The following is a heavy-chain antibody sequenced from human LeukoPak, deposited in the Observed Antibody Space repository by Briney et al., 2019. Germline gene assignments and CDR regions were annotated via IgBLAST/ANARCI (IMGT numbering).Heavy chain of an antibody. Sequence: GGSLRLSCAASGFTFSSYSMNWVRQAPGKGLEWVSYISSSSNTIYYADSVKGRFTISRDNAKNSLYLQMNSLRAEDTAVYYCGRGNRGSPETPDYWGQGTLVTVSS. J-gene: IGHJ4*02. D-gene: IGHD1-26*01. CDR1: GFTFSSYS. V-gene: IGHV3-48*01. CDR3: GRGNRGSPETPDY. CDR2: ISSSSNTI.